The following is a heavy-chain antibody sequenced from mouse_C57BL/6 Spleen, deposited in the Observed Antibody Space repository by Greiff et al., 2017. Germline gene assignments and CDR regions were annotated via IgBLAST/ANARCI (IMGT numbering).Heavy chain of an antibody. CDR2: INPNNGGT. CDR3: AKAYYSNYVGFAY. D-gene: IGHD2-5*01. V-gene: IGHV1-22*01. CDR1: GYTFTDYN. Sequence: EVQLQQSGPELVKPGASVKMSCKASGYTFTDYNMHWVKQSHGKSLEWIGYINPNNGGTSYNQKFKGKATLTVNKSSSTAYMELRSLTSEDSAVYYCAKAYYSNYVGFAYWGQGTLVTVSA. J-gene: IGHJ3*01.